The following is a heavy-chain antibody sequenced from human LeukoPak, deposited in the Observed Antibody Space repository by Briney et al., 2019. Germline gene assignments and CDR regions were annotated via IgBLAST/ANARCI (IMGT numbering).Heavy chain of an antibody. D-gene: IGHD6-13*01. CDR3: ARDRRGSSWQGDDAFDI. CDR2: ISSDSNYI. V-gene: IGHV3-21*01. J-gene: IGHJ3*02. Sequence: GGSLRLSCAASGFPFSSYIRNRVRQAPGKGLEWVSSISSDSNYIFYADSVQGRFTISRDNAENSLFLQMNSLRAEDTAVYYCARDRRGSSWQGDDAFDIWGQGTMVTVSS. CDR1: GFPFSSYI.